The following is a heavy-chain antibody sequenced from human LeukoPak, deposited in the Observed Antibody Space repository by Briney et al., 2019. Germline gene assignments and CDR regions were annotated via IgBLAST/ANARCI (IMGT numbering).Heavy chain of an antibody. D-gene: IGHD3-10*01. J-gene: IGHJ4*02. CDR2: INPSGGGT. CDR3: AREGSGSLPHLDH. V-gene: IGHV1-46*01. Sequence: ASVKVSCKASGYTFTSHYMQWVRLAPGQGLEWMGIINPSGGGTRYAQKFQGRVTMTRDTSTSTVFMELSSLRSEDTAVYYCAREGSGSLPHLDHWGQGTLVTVSS. CDR1: GYTFTSHY.